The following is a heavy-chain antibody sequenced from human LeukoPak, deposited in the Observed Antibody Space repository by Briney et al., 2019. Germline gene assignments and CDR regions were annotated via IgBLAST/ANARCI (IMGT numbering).Heavy chain of an antibody. CDR3: ARAVSGDDDAFDI. Sequence: GGSLRLSCTTSGFTFGDYAMSWVRQAPGKGLEWVANIKQDGSEKYYVDSVKGRFTISRDNAKNSLYLQMNSLRAEDTAVYYCARAVSGDDDAFDIWGQGTMVTVSS. CDR1: GFTFGDYA. J-gene: IGHJ3*02. D-gene: IGHD4-17*01. V-gene: IGHV3-7*01. CDR2: IKQDGSEK.